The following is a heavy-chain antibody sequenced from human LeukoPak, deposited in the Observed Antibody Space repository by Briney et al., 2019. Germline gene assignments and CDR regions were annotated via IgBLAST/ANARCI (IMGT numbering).Heavy chain of an antibody. CDR1: GFTFSDYY. Sequence: NTGGSLRLSCAASGFTFSDYYMSWIRQAPGKGLEWVSYISSSGSTIYCADSVKGRFTISRDNAKNSLYLQMNSLRAEDTAVYYCARDSPVVAATKHYYYYGMDVWGQGTTVTVSS. V-gene: IGHV3-11*01. CDR2: ISSSGSTI. D-gene: IGHD2-15*01. J-gene: IGHJ6*02. CDR3: ARDSPVVAATKHYYYYGMDV.